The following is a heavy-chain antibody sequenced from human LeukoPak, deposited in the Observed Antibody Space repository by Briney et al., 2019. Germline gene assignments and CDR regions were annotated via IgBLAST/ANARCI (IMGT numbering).Heavy chain of an antibody. CDR2: IIPIFGTA. J-gene: IGHJ4*02. CDR3: ARGRHRGHYFDY. CDR1: GGTFSSYA. Sequence: GASVKVSCKASGGTFSSYAISWVRQAPGQGLEWMGGIIPIFGTANYAQKFQGRVTITADESTSTAYMELSSLRSEDTAVYYCARGRHRGHYFDYWGQGTLVTVSS. V-gene: IGHV1-69*13.